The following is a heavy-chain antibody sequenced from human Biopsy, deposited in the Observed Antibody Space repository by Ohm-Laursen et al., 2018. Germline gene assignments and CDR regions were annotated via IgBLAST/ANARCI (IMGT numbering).Heavy chain of an antibody. V-gene: IGHV4-39*01. Sequence: GTLSLTCTVSGGSFSNNNYYWGWIRQPPGKGLEWIGSIFYRGSTHYKPSLKSRVNISVDTSKNQFSLMLNSVTAADTAVYYCARDYDTSGYYYVSWGQGTLVTVSS. J-gene: IGHJ5*02. CDR3: ARDYDTSGYYYVS. CDR1: GGSFSNNNYY. D-gene: IGHD3-22*01. CDR2: IFYRGST.